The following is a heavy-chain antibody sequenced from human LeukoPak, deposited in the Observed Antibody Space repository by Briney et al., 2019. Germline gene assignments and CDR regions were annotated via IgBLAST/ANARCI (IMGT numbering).Heavy chain of an antibody. J-gene: IGHJ6*03. CDR1: GYSFTNFD. D-gene: IGHD6-19*01. Sequence: GASVEVSCKASGYSFTNFDINWVRQATGQGLEWMGWMNPNSGNKGYAQKFQGRVTMTMNTSITTAYMELSSLRSEDTAVYHCARGSQWRGDYYYMDVWGRGTTVTVSS. V-gene: IGHV1-8*01. CDR3: ARGSQWRGDYYYMDV. CDR2: MNPNSGNK.